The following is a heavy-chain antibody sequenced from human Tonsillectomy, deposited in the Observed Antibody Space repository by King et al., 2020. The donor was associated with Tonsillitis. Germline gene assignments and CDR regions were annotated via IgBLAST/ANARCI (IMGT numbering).Heavy chain of an antibody. CDR3: SRHTGSGFD. CDR2: IRSKANSYAT. Sequence: VQLVESGGGLVQPGGSLKLSCAASGFTFSGSAMHWVRQASGKGLEWVGRIRSKANSYATAYAASVKGRFTFSRDDSKNTAYLQMNSLKTEDTAVYYCSRHTGSGFDWGQGTLVTVSS. V-gene: IGHV3-73*01. D-gene: IGHD3-10*01. J-gene: IGHJ4*02. CDR1: GFTFSGSA.